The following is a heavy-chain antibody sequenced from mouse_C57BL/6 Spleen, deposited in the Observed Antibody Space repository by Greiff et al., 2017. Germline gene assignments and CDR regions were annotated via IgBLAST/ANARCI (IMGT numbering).Heavy chain of an antibody. CDR1: GYAFSSYW. J-gene: IGHJ3*01. V-gene: IGHV1-80*01. CDR3: ARPNWAAWFAY. CDR2: IYPGDGDT. Sequence: QVQLQQSGAELVKPGASVKISCKASGYAFSSYWMNWVKQRPGKGLEWIGQIYPGDGDTNYNGKFKGKATLTADKSSSTAYMQLSSLTSADSAVYFCARPNWAAWFAYWGQGTLVTVSA. D-gene: IGHD4-1*01.